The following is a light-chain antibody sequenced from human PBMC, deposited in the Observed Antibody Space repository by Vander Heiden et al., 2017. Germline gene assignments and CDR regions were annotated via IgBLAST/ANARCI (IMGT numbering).Light chain of an antibody. CDR2: DAS. Sequence: DIQMTQSPSTLSASVADRVPLTCRARQSITTWLAWYQQKPGKAPKRLIYDASNLQSGVPSRFSGSGSGTDFSLTISSLQPDDFATYYCQQYSIDSPTFGQGTKVEI. CDR3: QQYSIDSPT. J-gene: IGKJ1*01. V-gene: IGKV1-5*01. CDR1: QSITTW.